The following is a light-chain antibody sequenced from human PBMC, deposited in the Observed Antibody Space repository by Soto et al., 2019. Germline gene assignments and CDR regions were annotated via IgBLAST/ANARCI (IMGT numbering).Light chain of an antibody. CDR2: GAS. J-gene: IGKJ1*01. Sequence: EIVLTHSPGTLSLSPGERSTLSCMSSQSVSNNYLALYQQKPGQAPRLLIYGASNRATGIPDRFSGSGSGTDFTLTISRLEPEDFAVYYCQQYGSSGTFGQGTKVDIK. CDR3: QQYGSSGT. CDR1: QSVSNNY. V-gene: IGKV3-20*01.